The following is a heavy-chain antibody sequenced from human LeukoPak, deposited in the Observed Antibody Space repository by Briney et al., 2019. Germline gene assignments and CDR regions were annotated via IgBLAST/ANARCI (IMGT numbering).Heavy chain of an antibody. J-gene: IGHJ4*02. Sequence: GGSLRLSCAASGFTFSSYSMDWVRQAPGKGLEWVSSISSSSSYIYYADSVKGRFTISRDNAKNSLYLQMNSLRAEDTAVYYCARDSGSSGWYPLDYWGQGTLVTVSS. D-gene: IGHD6-19*01. CDR2: ISSSSSYI. CDR3: ARDSGSSGWYPLDY. V-gene: IGHV3-21*01. CDR1: GFTFSSYS.